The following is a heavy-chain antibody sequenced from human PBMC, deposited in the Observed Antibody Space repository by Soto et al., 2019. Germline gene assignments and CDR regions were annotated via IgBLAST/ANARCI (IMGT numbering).Heavy chain of an antibody. V-gene: IGHV1-3*01. CDR2: INPGNGKT. D-gene: IGHD3-22*01. CDR1: GYTFTSYG. CDR3: ARGGYFDSSGYLGY. Sequence: QVQLVQSGAEVKKPGASVRVSCKASGYTFTSYGMNWVRQAPGRRLEWMGWINPGNGKTKYSQKVQGRLIITRDTSASTAYMQLISLTSEDTAIYYCARGGYFDSSGYLGYWGQGTLVTVSS. J-gene: IGHJ4*02.